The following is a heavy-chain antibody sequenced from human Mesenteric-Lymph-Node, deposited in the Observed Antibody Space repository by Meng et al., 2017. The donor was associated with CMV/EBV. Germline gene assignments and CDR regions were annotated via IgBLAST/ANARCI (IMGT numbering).Heavy chain of an antibody. CDR1: GYTFTGYY. D-gene: IGHD2-8*02. CDR3: ARDRDRGVNWFDP. V-gene: IGHV1-46*01. J-gene: IGHJ5*02. CDR2: INPSSGAT. Sequence: ASVKVSCKASGYTFTGYYMHWVRQAPGQGLEWMGIINPSSGATSHAQKFQGRVTMTSDTSTSTVYMEVSSLRPEDTAVYYCARDRDRGVNWFDPWGQGTLVTVSS.